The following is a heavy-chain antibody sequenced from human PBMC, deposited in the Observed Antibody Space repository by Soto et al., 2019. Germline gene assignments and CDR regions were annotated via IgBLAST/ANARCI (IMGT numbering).Heavy chain of an antibody. CDR2: ISYDGSNV. CDR1: GFTFSSYG. CDR3: AKDTTKWLVPLQYYHGMDV. V-gene: IGHV3-30*18. Sequence: GGSLRLSCAASGFTFSSYGMHWVRQAPGKGLEWVAVISYDGSNVYYGDSVKGRFTISRDNSKNTLYLQMNSLRAEDTAVYYCAKDTTKWLVPLQYYHGMDVWGQGSTVTVSS. D-gene: IGHD6-19*01. J-gene: IGHJ6*02.